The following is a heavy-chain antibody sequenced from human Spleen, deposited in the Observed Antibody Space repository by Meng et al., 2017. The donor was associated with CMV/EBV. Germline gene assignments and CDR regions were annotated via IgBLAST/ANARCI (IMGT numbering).Heavy chain of an antibody. CDR1: GFTFSSYE. V-gene: IGHV3-23*01. CDR3: AKDQGRITMVRGVIGAFDI. Sequence: GGSLRLSCAASGFTFSSYEMNWVRQAPGKGLEWVSAISGSGGSTYYADSVKGRFTISRDNSKNTLYLQMNSLRAEDTAVYYCAKDQGRITMVRGVIGAFDIWGQGTMVTVSS. D-gene: IGHD3-10*01. CDR2: ISGSGGST. J-gene: IGHJ3*02.